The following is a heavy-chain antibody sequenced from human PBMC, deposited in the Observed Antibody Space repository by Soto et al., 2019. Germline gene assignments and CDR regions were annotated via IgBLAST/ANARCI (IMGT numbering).Heavy chain of an antibody. Sequence: SETLSLTCTVSGGSISSSSYYWGWIRQPPGKGLEWIGSIYYSGSTYYNPSLKSRVTISVDTSKNQFSLKLSSVTAADTAVYYCARRIVDQQLLAYFDYWGQGTLVTVSS. CDR3: ARRIVDQQLLAYFDY. CDR1: GGSISSSSYY. CDR2: IYYSGST. D-gene: IGHD3-16*02. J-gene: IGHJ4*02. V-gene: IGHV4-39*01.